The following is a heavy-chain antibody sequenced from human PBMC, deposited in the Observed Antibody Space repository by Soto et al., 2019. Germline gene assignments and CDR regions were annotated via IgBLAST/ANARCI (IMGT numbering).Heavy chain of an antibody. J-gene: IGHJ3*02. CDR3: ASTLVRGGFSAFDI. V-gene: IGHV4-39*01. CDR1: GGSISSSSYY. CDR2: IYYSGST. D-gene: IGHD3-10*01. Sequence: QLQLQESGPGLVKPSETLSLTCTVSGGSISSSSYYWGWIRQPPGKGLEWIGSIYYSGSTYYNPSLKSRVTISVDTSKNQFSLKLSSVTAADTAVYYCASTLVRGGFSAFDIWGQGTMVTVSS.